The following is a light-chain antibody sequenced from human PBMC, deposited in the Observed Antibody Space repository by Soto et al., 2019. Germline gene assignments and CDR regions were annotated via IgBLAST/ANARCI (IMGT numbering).Light chain of an antibody. Sequence: EIVLTQSPGTLSLSPGEGATLSCRASQSVSNNYLAWYQQKPGQAPRLLIYGASTRATGVPGRFSGTGSGTEFTLTISSLEPEDFAVYYCQQRARWPWTFGQGTKVDIK. CDR3: QQRARWPWT. V-gene: IGKV3D-20*02. CDR2: GAS. J-gene: IGKJ1*01. CDR1: QSVSNNY.